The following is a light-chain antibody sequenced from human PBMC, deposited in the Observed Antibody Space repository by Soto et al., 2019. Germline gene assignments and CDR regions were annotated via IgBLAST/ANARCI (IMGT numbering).Light chain of an antibody. Sequence: DVVLTQTPLSSPVTLGQPASISCRSSQSLVYSDGNTYLSWLQQRPGQPPRLLIYQISNRFSGVPDRFSGRGAGTDFTLKISRVEAEDVGVYYCMQFAHLPRTFGQGTKVDI. CDR2: QIS. CDR1: QSLVYSDGNTY. CDR3: MQFAHLPRT. J-gene: IGKJ1*01. V-gene: IGKV2-24*01.